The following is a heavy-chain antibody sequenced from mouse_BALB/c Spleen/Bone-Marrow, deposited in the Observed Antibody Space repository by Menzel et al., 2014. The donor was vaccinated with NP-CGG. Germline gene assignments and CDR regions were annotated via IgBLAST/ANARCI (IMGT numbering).Heavy chain of an antibody. Sequence: EVQGVDSGAELVKPGASVKLSCSASGFNIKDTYMHWVKQRPEQGLEWIGRIDPANGNTKYDPKFQDKATITADTSSNTVDLQLSSLTFEDTAVYYCARQEFAIYWYFDVWGAGTTVTVSS. CDR2: IDPANGNT. V-gene: IGHV14-3*02. CDR1: GFNIKDTY. D-gene: IGHD1-3*01. J-gene: IGHJ1*01. CDR3: ARQEFAIYWYFDV.